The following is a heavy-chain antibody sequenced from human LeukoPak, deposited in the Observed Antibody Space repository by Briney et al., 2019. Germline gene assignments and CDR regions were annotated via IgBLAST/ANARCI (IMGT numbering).Heavy chain of an antibody. V-gene: IGHV4-34*01. CDR1: GGSFSGYY. J-gene: IGHJ4*02. CDR3: ARGHVYVDTAMDHFDY. Sequence: SETLSLTCAVYGGSFSGYYWSWIRQPPGKGLEWIGEINHSGSTNYNPSLKSRVTISVDTSKNQFSLKLSPVTAADTAVYYCARGHVYVDTAMDHFDYWGQGTLVTVSS. CDR2: INHSGST. D-gene: IGHD5-18*01.